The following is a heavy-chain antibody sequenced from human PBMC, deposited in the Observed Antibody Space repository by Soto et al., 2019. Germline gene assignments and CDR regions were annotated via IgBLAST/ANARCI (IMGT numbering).Heavy chain of an antibody. CDR3: ARDQGPSGSFFDY. CDR2: ISYDGSNK. CDR1: GFTFSSYA. J-gene: IGHJ4*02. D-gene: IGHD1-26*01. Sequence: GGSLRLSCAASGFTFSSYAMHWVRQAPGKGLEWVAVISYDGSNKYYADSVKGRFTISRDNSKNTLYLQMNSLRAEDTAVYYCARDQGPSGSFFDYWGQGTLVTV. V-gene: IGHV3-30-3*01.